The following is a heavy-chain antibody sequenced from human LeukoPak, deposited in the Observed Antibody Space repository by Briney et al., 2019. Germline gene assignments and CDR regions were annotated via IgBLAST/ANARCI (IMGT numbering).Heavy chain of an antibody. J-gene: IGHJ6*03. D-gene: IGHD6-6*01. CDR1: GFTFSSYA. CDR3: AREEYTYYMDV. V-gene: IGHV3-30*04. Sequence: PGGSLRLSCAASGFTFSSYAMHWVRQAPGKELEWVAVISYDGSNKYYADSVKGRFTISRDNSKNTLYLQMNSLRAEDTAVYYCAREEYTYYMDVWGKGTTVTVSS. CDR2: ISYDGSNK.